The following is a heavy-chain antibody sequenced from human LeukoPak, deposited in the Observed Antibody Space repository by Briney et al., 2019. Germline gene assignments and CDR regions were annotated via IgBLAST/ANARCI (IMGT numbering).Heavy chain of an antibody. D-gene: IGHD4-17*01. V-gene: IGHV4-31*03. CDR2: IYYSGST. J-gene: IGHJ2*01. CDR1: GGSISSGGYY. CDR3: ARSHYGDYLYWYFDL. Sequence: SETLSLTCTASGGSISSGGYYWSWIRQHPGKGLEWIGYIYYSGSTYYNPSLKSRVTISVDTSKNQFSLKLSSVTAADTAVYYCARSHYGDYLYWYFDLWGRGTLVTVSS.